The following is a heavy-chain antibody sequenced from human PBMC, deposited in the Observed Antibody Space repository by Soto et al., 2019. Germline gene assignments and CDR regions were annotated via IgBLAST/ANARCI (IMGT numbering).Heavy chain of an antibody. Sequence: HLQVQESGPGLVKPSETPSLTCTVSGDSISGSDYYWGWVRQPPGKGLEWIGSIYYSGRTYYNPSLKSRGTRSVDTSRDQFSLKLSSVTAADTAVYYCAVFGDGATAYYWGQGTLVTVSS. CDR3: AVFGDGATAYY. CDR2: IYYSGRT. V-gene: IGHV4-39*05. J-gene: IGHJ4*02. D-gene: IGHD3-3*01. CDR1: GDSISGSDYY.